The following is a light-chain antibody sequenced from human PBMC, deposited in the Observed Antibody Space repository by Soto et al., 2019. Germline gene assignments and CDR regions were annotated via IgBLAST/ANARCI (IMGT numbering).Light chain of an antibody. CDR3: KQYGSSPTT. CDR1: QTVRNNY. V-gene: IGKV3-20*01. Sequence: EFVLTPSPGTLSLSPGERATLSCRASQTVRNNYLAWYQQKPGQAHRLLIYDAYSRATGIQDRFSGGGSGTDFTLTIRRLEPEDFAVYYCKQYGSSPTTVGQGTKVDI. CDR2: DAY. J-gene: IGKJ1*01.